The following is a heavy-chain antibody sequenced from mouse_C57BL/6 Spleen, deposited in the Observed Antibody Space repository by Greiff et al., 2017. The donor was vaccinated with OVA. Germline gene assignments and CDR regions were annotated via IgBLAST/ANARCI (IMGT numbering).Heavy chain of an antibody. Sequence: EVKLVESGGGLVKPGGSLTLSCAASGFTFSSYTMSWVRQTPEKRLEWVATISGGGGNTYYPDSVKGRFTISRDNAKNTLYLQMSRLSAEDTALYYCARGAYDYDEDYWGKGTTLTVSS. V-gene: IGHV5-9*01. J-gene: IGHJ2*01. CDR3: ARGAYDYDEDY. CDR2: ISGGGGNT. CDR1: GFTFSSYT. D-gene: IGHD2-4*01.